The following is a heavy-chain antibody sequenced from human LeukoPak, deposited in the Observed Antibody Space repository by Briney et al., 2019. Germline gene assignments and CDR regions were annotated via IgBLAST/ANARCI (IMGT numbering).Heavy chain of an antibody. CDR3: ARGGYSYGSYFDY. J-gene: IGHJ4*02. Sequence: SETLSLTCAVSGGSISSSNWWSWVRQPPWKGLEWIGEIYHSGSTNYNPSLKSRVTISVDKSKNQFSLKLSSVTAADTAVYYCARGGYSYGSYFDYWGQGTLVTVSS. D-gene: IGHD5-18*01. V-gene: IGHV4-4*02. CDR2: IYHSGST. CDR1: GGSISSSNW.